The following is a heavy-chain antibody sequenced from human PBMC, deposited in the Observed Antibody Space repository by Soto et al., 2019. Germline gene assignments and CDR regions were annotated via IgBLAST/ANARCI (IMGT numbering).Heavy chain of an antibody. J-gene: IGHJ4*02. Sequence: AGGSLRLSCAASGFTFSSYAMSWVRQAPGKGLEWVSAISGSGGSTYYADSVKGRFTISRDNSKNTLYLQMNSLRAEDTAVYYCAKALAPRITAMDYWGQGTLGTVSS. V-gene: IGHV3-23*01. D-gene: IGHD1-20*01. CDR1: GFTFSSYA. CDR3: AKALAPRITAMDY. CDR2: ISGSGGST.